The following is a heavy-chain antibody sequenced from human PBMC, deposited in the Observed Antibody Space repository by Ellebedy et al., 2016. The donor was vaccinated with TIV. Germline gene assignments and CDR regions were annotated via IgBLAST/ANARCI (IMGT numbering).Heavy chain of an antibody. Sequence: ASVKVSCKASGYTFTSYGISWVRQAPGQGLEWMGGIIPIFGTANYVQKFQGRVTITADESTSTAYMELSSLRSEDTAVYYCARHLVVRAPYYGMDVWGQGTTVTVSS. CDR3: ARHLVVRAPYYGMDV. D-gene: IGHD2-21*01. J-gene: IGHJ6*02. CDR2: IIPIFGTA. CDR1: GYTFTSYG. V-gene: IGHV1-69*13.